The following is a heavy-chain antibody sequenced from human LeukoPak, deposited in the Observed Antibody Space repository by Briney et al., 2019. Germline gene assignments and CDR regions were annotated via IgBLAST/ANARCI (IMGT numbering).Heavy chain of an antibody. Sequence: KAGGSLRLSCSASGFSFSDYDMNWVRQAPGKGLEWVSAISGRSSHIYYGESVKGRFTISRDNAKNSLYLQMDGLGVEDTAVYYCGRAFPPLRTSSAGDLWGQGTLVIVSS. CDR3: GRAFPPLRTSSAGDL. V-gene: IGHV3-21*01. J-gene: IGHJ1*01. D-gene: IGHD3-16*01. CDR2: ISGRSSHI. CDR1: GFSFSDYD.